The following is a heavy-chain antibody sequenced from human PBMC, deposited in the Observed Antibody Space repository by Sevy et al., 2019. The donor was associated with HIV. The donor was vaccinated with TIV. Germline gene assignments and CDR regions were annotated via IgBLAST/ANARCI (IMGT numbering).Heavy chain of an antibody. D-gene: IGHD3-10*01. Sequence: GGSLRLSCAASGFTFSSYWMSWDRQAPGKGLEWVANIKQDGSEKYYVDSVKGRFTISRDNAKNSLYLQMNSLRAEDTAVYYCARPQDYYGSGAFDIWGQGTMVTVSS. J-gene: IGHJ3*02. V-gene: IGHV3-7*03. CDR3: ARPQDYYGSGAFDI. CDR1: GFTFSSYW. CDR2: IKQDGSEK.